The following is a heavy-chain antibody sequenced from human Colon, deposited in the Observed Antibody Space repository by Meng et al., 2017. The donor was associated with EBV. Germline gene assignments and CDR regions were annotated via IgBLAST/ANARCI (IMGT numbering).Heavy chain of an antibody. CDR1: GASITSNNDW. CDR2: VIHEGNT. J-gene: IGHJ4*02. CDR3: SRQDNNGDYVAY. V-gene: IGHV4-4*02. Sequence: HETVPGLLSPSAPPSLPCDFSGASITSNNDWWSGCLQPPGKTREWLGEVIHEGNTNYSPSFQRRITITMDNTKNHHFLKSMSVIAADTTVYYCSRQDNNGDYVAYWGQGILVTVSS. D-gene: IGHD1/OR15-1a*01.